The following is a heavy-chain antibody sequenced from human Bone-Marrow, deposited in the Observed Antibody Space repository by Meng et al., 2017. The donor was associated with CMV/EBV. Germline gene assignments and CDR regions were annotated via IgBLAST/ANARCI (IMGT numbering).Heavy chain of an antibody. CDR2: IYYSGST. Sequence: QVQLQESGPGLVKPSGTLSLTCAVSGGSISRTKWWTWVRQSPGKGLEWIGEIYYSGSTNYNPSLKSRVSISVDKSKNQFSLNLSSVTAADTAVYYCATYNSSQGTGFAPWGHGTLVTVSS. CDR3: ATYNSSQGTGFAP. J-gene: IGHJ5*02. CDR1: GGSISRTKW. V-gene: IGHV4-4*02. D-gene: IGHD6-6*01.